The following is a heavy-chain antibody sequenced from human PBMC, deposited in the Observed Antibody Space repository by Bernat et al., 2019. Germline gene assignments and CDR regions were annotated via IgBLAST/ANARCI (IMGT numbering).Heavy chain of an antibody. J-gene: IGHJ3*02. V-gene: IGHV2-70*15. CDR2: IDWDDGK. CDR1: GFSLSTSGMC. CDR3: ARISDKHGAFDI. D-gene: IGHD2-21*02. Sequence: QVTLRESGPALVKPTQTLTLTCTFSGFSLSTSGMCVSWIRQPPGKALEWLARIDWDDGKYYSTSLKTRLTISKDTSKNQVVLTMTNMDPVDTATYYCARISDKHGAFDIWGQGTMVTVSS.